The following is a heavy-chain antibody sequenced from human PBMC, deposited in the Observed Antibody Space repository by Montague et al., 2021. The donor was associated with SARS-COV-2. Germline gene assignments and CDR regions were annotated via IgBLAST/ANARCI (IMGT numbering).Heavy chain of an antibody. Sequence: SETLSLTCAVYGGSFSGYYWGWIRQPPGKGLEWIGEINHSGSTNXNPSLKSRVTISVDTSKNQFSLKLSSVTAADTAVYYCARANGYYFDYWGQGTLVTVSS. CDR3: ARANGYYFDY. V-gene: IGHV4-34*01. CDR1: GGSFSGYY. J-gene: IGHJ4*02. CDR2: INHSGST. D-gene: IGHD2-8*01.